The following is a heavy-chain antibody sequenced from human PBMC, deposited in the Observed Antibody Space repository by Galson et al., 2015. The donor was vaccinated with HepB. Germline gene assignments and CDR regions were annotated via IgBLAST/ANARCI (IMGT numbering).Heavy chain of an antibody. D-gene: IGHD3-22*01. CDR1: GFTFNNYW. V-gene: IGHV3-7*01. Sequence: SLRLSCAASGFTFNNYWVSWVRQAPGKGLEWVANINQDGRQFYHADSVRGRFTISRDNTKNSLFLQMNSLRAEDTAVYYCARVSYYYDSSGVYTLYFAFDIWGQGTMVTVSS. J-gene: IGHJ3*02. CDR3: ARVSYYYDSSGVYTLYFAFDI. CDR2: INQDGRQF.